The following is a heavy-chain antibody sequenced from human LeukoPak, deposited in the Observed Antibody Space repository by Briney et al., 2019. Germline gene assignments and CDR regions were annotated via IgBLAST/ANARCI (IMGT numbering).Heavy chain of an antibody. Sequence: SETLSLTCAVYGGSFSGYYWSWIRQPPGKGLEWIGEINHSGSTNYNPSLKSRVTISVDTSKNQFSLKLSSVTAADTAMYYCARHSVRGYSYGFALYYFDYWGQGTLVTVSS. V-gene: IGHV4-34*01. CDR2: INHSGST. J-gene: IGHJ4*02. CDR3: ARHSVRGYSYGFALYYFDY. D-gene: IGHD5-18*01. CDR1: GGSFSGYY.